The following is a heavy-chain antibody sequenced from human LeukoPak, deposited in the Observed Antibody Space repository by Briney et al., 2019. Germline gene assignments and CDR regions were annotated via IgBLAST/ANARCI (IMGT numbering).Heavy chain of an antibody. V-gene: IGHV4-34*01. CDR3: ARVEWYCSGGSCYGNWFDP. D-gene: IGHD2-15*01. CDR1: GGXFSGYY. Sequence: SETLSLTCAVYGGXFSGYYCSWIRQPPGKGLEWIGEINHSGSTNYNPSLKSRVTISVDTSKNQFSLKLSSVTAADTAVYYCARVEWYCSGGSCYGNWFDPWGQGTLVTVSS. J-gene: IGHJ5*02. CDR2: INHSGST.